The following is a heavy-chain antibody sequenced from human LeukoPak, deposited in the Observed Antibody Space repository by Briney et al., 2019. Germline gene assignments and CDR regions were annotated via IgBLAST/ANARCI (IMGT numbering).Heavy chain of an antibody. Sequence: PSETLSLTCTVSGGSISSYYWSWIRQPPGKGLEWIGYIYYSGSTNYNPSLKSRVTISVDTSKNQFSLKLNSVTAADTAMYYCARQWGSGYLYYFDYWGQGTLVTVSS. V-gene: IGHV4-59*08. CDR2: IYYSGST. CDR3: ARQWGSGYLYYFDY. CDR1: GGSISSYY. D-gene: IGHD5-12*01. J-gene: IGHJ4*02.